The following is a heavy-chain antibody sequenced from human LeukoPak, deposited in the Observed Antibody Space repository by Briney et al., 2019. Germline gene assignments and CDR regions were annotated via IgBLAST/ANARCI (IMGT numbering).Heavy chain of an antibody. V-gene: IGHV4-59*01. D-gene: IGHD6-6*01. J-gene: IGHJ6*03. Sequence: SETLSLTCTLSGGSLSSYYWSWIRPTPGRGLEWIGYIYNSGSTNSRLSLKSRVTISVDTSKNQFSLKLSSVTAADTAVYYCARSGAARHYYYYYMDVWGKGTTVTVSS. CDR3: ARSGAARHYYYYYMDV. CDR1: GGSLSSYY. CDR2: IYNSGST.